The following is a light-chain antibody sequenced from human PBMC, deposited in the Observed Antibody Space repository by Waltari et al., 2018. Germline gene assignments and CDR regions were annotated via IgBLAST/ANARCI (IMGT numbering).Light chain of an antibody. J-gene: IGLJ1*01. CDR2: EVN. Sequence: QSALTQPASVSGSPGQSITISCTGTSSDVGNYNYVSWYQQHPGKAPKLMIHEVNNRPSGVSSRFSGSKSGDTASLTIAGLQGEDEADYYCSSYSSISFLVFGSGTTVTVL. V-gene: IGLV2-14*01. CDR3: SSYSSISFLV. CDR1: SSDVGNYNY.